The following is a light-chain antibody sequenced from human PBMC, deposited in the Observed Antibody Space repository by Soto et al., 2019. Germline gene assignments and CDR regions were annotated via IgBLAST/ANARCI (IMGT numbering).Light chain of an antibody. Sequence: DIVMTQSPLSLPVTPGEPASISCRSSQSLRHSNGYNYLDWYLQKPGQSPQLLIYLGSNRASGVPDRFSGSGSGTDFTLKISRVEAEDVGVYYCMQALQTAITFGQGTRLEIK. CDR1: QSLRHSNGYNY. J-gene: IGKJ5*01. CDR2: LGS. CDR3: MQALQTAIT. V-gene: IGKV2-28*01.